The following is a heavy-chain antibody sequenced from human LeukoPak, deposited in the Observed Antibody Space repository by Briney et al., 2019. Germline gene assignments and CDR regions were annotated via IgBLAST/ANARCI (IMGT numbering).Heavy chain of an antibody. V-gene: IGHV4-59*01. CDR1: GFTFSTCS. CDR3: VRLQPNTGEWAFDI. J-gene: IGHJ3*02. D-gene: IGHD1-1*01. CDR2: ISNSGST. Sequence: PGGSLRLSCAASGFTFSTCSMNWVRQPPGEGLEWIGYISNSGSTNYNPSLKSRVTISVDTSKNQLSLKLSSVTAADTAMYHCVRLQPNTGEWAFDIWGQGTMVSVSS.